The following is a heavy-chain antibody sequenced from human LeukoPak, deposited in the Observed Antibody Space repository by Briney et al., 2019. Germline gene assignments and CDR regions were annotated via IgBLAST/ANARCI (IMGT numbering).Heavy chain of an antibody. Sequence: ASVKVSCKASGGTLSSYAISWVRQAPGQGLEWMGGIIPIFGTANYAQKFQGRVTITTDESTSTAYMELSSLRSEDTAVYYCACASSSSQFEDYWGQGTLVTVSS. D-gene: IGHD6-6*01. CDR2: IIPIFGTA. CDR3: ACASSSSQFEDY. V-gene: IGHV1-69*05. J-gene: IGHJ4*02. CDR1: GGTLSSYA.